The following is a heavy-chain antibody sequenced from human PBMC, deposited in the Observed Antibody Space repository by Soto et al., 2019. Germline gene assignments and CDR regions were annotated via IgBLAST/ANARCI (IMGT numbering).Heavy chain of an antibody. CDR1: GGSIGSSDYY. J-gene: IGHJ4*02. V-gene: IGHV4-39*01. CDR3: VGGYPWAGFDS. Sequence: SEILSVTCSVAGGSIGSSDYYRGWISQPPGKGLEWIGNIYDSGSTSYNPSLKSRVTISVDTSKNQVSLKVSSVTAADTAMFNCVGGYPWAGFDSRGQGTLVPVSP. D-gene: IGHD3-16*01. CDR2: IYDSGST.